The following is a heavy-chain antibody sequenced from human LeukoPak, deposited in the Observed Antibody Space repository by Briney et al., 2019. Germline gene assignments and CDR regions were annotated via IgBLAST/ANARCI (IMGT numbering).Heavy chain of an antibody. CDR3: ARWHSSYYDFWSGLEIDY. V-gene: IGHV3-33*01. CDR2: IGYDGSNK. D-gene: IGHD3-3*01. J-gene: IGHJ4*02. CDR1: GLTFSSYG. Sequence: GGSLRLSVAAPGLTFSSYGRHGVGQPPAKGREGVAVIGYDGSNKYYADSVKGRFTISRDNAKNSLYLQMNSLRAENTAVYYCARWHSSYYDFWSGLEIDYWGQGTLVTVSS.